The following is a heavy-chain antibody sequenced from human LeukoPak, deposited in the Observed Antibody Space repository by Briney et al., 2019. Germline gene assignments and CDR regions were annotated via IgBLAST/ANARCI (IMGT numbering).Heavy chain of an antibody. CDR2: ITTSSSYI. J-gene: IGHJ4*02. D-gene: IGHD5-18*01. CDR3: ARDLGGYSYGSHFDY. Sequence: GGSLRLSCAASGFTFSSYEMNWVRQAPGKGLEWVSSITTSSSYIYYADSVKGRFTISRDNAKNSLYLQMNSLRAEDTAVYYCARDLGGYSYGSHFDYWGQGTLVTVSS. V-gene: IGHV3-21*01. CDR1: GFTFSSYE.